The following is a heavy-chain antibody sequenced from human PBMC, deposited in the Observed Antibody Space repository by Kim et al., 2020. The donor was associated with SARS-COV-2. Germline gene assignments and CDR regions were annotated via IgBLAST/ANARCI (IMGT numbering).Heavy chain of an antibody. V-gene: IGHV1-18*01. CDR3: ARAVVAYSSSPEVGY. Sequence: ASVKVSCKASGYTFTSYGISWVRQAPGQGLEWMGWISAYNGNTNYAQKLQGRVTMTTDTSTSTAYMELRSLRSDDTAVYYCARAVVAYSSSPEVGYWGQGTLVTVSS. CDR2: ISAYNGNT. J-gene: IGHJ4*02. CDR1: GYTFTSYG. D-gene: IGHD6-13*01.